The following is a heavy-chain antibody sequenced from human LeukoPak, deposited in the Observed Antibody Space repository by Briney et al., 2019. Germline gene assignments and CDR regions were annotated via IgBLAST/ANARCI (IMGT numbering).Heavy chain of an antibody. Sequence: GGSLRLSCAASGFTFSGYAMHWVRQAPGKGLEWVAVISYDRSNEYYADSVKGRFTISRDNSKNTLYLQMNSLRAGDTAVYYCARDPTVAGTVWWFDPWGQGTLVTVSS. D-gene: IGHD6-19*01. J-gene: IGHJ5*02. V-gene: IGHV3-30-3*01. CDR2: ISYDRSNE. CDR3: ARDPTVAGTVWWFDP. CDR1: GFTFSGYA.